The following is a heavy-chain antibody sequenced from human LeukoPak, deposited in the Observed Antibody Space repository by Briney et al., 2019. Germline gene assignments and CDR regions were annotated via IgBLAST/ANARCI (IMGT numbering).Heavy chain of an antibody. CDR1: GFTFNNFP. V-gene: IGHV3-23*01. D-gene: IGHD4-23*01. J-gene: IGHJ2*01. CDR3: ARLRWEITHYWYFDL. CDR2: INPSGGDP. Sequence: PGGSLRLSCAASGFTFNNFPMSWVRQAPGKGLEWVSAINPSGGDPYFPDSVRGRFTISRDNSKNTVYLQMDSLRVEDTAVHYCARLRWEITHYWYFDLWGRGALVTVSS.